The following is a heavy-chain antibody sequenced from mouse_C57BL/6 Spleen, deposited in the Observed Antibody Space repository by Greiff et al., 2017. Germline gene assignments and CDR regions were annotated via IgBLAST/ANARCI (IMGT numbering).Heavy chain of an antibody. CDR1: GYTFTSYW. Sequence: QVQLQQPGAELVKPGASVKLSCKASGYTFTSYWMHWVKQRPGQGLEWIGMIHPNSGSTKYNEKFKSKATLTVDKSSSTAYMQRSSLTSEDSAVYYCARSGQLRLPFAYWGQGTLVTVSA. J-gene: IGHJ3*01. D-gene: IGHD3-2*02. CDR2: IHPNSGST. CDR3: ARSGQLRLPFAY. V-gene: IGHV1-64*01.